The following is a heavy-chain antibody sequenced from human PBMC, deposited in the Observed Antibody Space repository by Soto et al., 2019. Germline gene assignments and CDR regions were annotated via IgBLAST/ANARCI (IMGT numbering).Heavy chain of an antibody. CDR1: GFTFSSYG. CDR3: ARDPMNWNYYYYYMDV. J-gene: IGHJ6*03. V-gene: IGHV3-33*01. Sequence: GGSLRLSCAASGFTFSSYGMHWVRQAPGKGLEWVAVIWYDGSNKYYADSVKGRFTISRDNSKNTLYLQMNSLRAEDTAVYYCARDPMNWNYYYYYMDVWGKGTTVTVSS. CDR2: IWYDGSNK. D-gene: IGHD1-1*01.